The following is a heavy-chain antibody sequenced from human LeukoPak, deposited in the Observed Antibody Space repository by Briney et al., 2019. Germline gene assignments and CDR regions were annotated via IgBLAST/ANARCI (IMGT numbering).Heavy chain of an antibody. J-gene: IGHJ3*02. CDR1: GGSFSGYY. CDR3: ASPKYYGGFEI. V-gene: IGHV4-34*01. Sequence: SETLSLTCAVYGGSFSGYYWSWIRQPPGKGLEWIGEINHSGSTNYNPSLKSRVTISVDTSKNQFSLNLGSVTAADTAVYYCASPKYYGGFEIWGQETMVTVSS. CDR2: INHSGST. D-gene: IGHD2-21*01.